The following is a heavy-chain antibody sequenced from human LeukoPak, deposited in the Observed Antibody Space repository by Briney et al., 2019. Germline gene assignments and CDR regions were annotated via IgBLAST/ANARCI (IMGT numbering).Heavy chain of an antibody. J-gene: IGHJ3*02. CDR1: GGTFSSYA. Sequence: SVKVSCKASGGTFSSYAISWVRQAPGQGLEWMGGIIPISGTANYAQKFQGRVTITADESTSTAYMELSSLRSEDTAVYYCARDISSLTTVTTLVAFDIWGQGTMVTVSS. CDR2: IIPISGTA. D-gene: IGHD4-17*01. CDR3: ARDISSLTTVTTLVAFDI. V-gene: IGHV1-69*13.